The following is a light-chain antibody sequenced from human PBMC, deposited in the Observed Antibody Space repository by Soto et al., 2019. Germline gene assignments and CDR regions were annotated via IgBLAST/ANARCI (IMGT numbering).Light chain of an antibody. Sequence: QSVLTQTPSTSGTPGQRVTVSCSGSSSNIGRYAVNWYQQLPGTAPKLLIYGNDQRPSGVPDRFSGSKSGTSVSLAISGLQSGDEADYYCAAWDDSLNGLVFGGGTKLTVL. CDR2: GND. CDR3: AAWDDSLNGLV. V-gene: IGLV1-44*01. J-gene: IGLJ3*02. CDR1: SSNIGRYA.